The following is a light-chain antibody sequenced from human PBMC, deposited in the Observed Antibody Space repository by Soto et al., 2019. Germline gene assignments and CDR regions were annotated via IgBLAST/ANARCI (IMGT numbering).Light chain of an antibody. Sequence: QSALTQPPSVSGSPGQSVTISCTGTISDVGFYARVSWYQQPPGTAPKLLIYDVTSRPSGVPDRFSGSQSGKTASLTISGLRTEEEADYYCSSYTSSSTYVFGPGTKVTVL. J-gene: IGLJ1*01. CDR1: ISDVGFYAR. CDR2: DVT. CDR3: SSYTSSSTYV. V-gene: IGLV2-18*02.